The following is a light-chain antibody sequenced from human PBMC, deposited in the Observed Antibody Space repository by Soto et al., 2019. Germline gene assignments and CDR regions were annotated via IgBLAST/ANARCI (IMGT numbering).Light chain of an antibody. V-gene: IGKV3-11*01. CDR3: QQRSNWPST. Sequence: EIVLTQSPATLSLSPGERATLSCRASQSVSGYLAWYQQKPGQAPRLLMYDASNRATGIPARFSGSGSGTDFTLTISSLVPEDSAVYYCQQRSNWPSTFGGGTMVEIK. CDR2: DAS. CDR1: QSVSGY. J-gene: IGKJ4*01.